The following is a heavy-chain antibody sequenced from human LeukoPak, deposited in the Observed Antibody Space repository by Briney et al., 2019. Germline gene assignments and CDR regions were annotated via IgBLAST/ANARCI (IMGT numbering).Heavy chain of an antibody. J-gene: IGHJ6*03. CDR2: IYHSGST. D-gene: IGHD6-13*01. V-gene: IGHV4-38-2*02. CDR3: ARGQPYSSSWYRKYYYVDV. CDR1: GYSISSGFY. Sequence: PSETLSLTCTVSGYSISSGFYWGWIRQPPGMGLEWIGSIYHSGSTYYNPSLKSRVTISVDTSKNQFSLKLSSVTAADTAVYYCARGQPYSSSWYRKYYYVDVWGKGTTVTVSS.